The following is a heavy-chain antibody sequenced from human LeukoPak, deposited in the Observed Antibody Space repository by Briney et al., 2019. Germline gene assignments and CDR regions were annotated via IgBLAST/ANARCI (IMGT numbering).Heavy chain of an antibody. D-gene: IGHD2-15*01. CDR1: GFTFSTYW. Sequence: GGSLRLSCAASGFTFSTYWMSWVRQAPGKGPEWVANIKKDGSEKYYMDSVKGRFTISRDNAENSLYLQMNSLRAEDTAVYYCAREGVHCSGRSCLKAYWGQGTQVTVSS. CDR2: IKKDGSEK. V-gene: IGHV3-7*03. J-gene: IGHJ4*02. CDR3: AREGVHCSGRSCLKAY.